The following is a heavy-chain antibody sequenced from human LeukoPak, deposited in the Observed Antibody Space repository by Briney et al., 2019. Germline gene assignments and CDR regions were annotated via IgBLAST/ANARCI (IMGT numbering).Heavy chain of an antibody. D-gene: IGHD6-6*01. J-gene: IGHJ5*02. Sequence: ASVKVSCKASGYTFTSYAMHWVRQAPGQRLEWMGWINAGNGNTKYPQKFQGRVTITRDTSASTAYMELSSLRSEDTAVYYCTRDSYSSSPGWAYNWFDPWGQGTLVTVSS. CDR3: TRDSYSSSPGWAYNWFDP. V-gene: IGHV1-3*01. CDR2: INAGNGNT. CDR1: GYTFTSYA.